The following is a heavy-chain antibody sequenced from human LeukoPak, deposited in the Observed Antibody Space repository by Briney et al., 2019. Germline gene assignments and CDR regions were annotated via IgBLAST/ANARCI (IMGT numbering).Heavy chain of an antibody. J-gene: IGHJ5*02. CDR1: GGSFSSGDYS. V-gene: IGHV4-61*02. CDR2: LFSSGTT. D-gene: IGHD1-26*01. CDR3: ARGLGATTGWFDP. Sequence: PSQTLSLTCTVSGGSFSSGDYSWNWIRQPAGQGLEWIGRLFSSGTTNYNPSLKSRVTISGDTSNNQFSLKLTSVTAADTAVYYCARGLGATTGWFDPWGQGTLVTVSS.